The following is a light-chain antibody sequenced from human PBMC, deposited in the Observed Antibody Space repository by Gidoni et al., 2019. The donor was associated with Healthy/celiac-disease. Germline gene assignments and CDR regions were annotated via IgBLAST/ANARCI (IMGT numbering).Light chain of an antibody. Sequence: SVLTQPPSVSGAQGQRVPISCTGSSSNIGAGYDVHWYQQLPGTAPKLLIYGNSNRPSGVPDRFSGSKSGTSASLAITGLQAEDEADYYCQSYDSSLSGYVVFGGGTKLTVL. CDR3: QSYDSSLSGYVV. V-gene: IGLV1-40*01. CDR2: GNS. CDR1: SSNIGAGYD. J-gene: IGLJ2*01.